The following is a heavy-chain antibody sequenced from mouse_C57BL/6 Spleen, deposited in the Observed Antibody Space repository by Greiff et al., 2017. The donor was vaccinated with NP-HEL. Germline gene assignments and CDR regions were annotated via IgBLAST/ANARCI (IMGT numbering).Heavy chain of an antibody. CDR1: GYTFTSYW. V-gene: IGHV1-59*01. CDR3: ARGYGSSYGYCDV. CDR2: IDPSDSYT. J-gene: IGHJ1*03. D-gene: IGHD1-1*01. Sequence: VQLQQPGAELVRPGPSVKLSCKASGYTFTSYWMHWVKQRPGQGLEWIGVIDPSDSYTNYNQKFKGKATLTVDTSSSTAYMQLSSLTSEDSAVYYCARGYGSSYGYCDVWGTGTTVTVSS.